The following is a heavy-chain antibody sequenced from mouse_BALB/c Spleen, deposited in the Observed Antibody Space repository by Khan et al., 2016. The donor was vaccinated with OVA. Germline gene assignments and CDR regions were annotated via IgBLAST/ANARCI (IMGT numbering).Heavy chain of an antibody. CDR2: INPDNAGT. CDR3: AREASSWDFSFPY. CDR1: GYTFTNYV. V-gene: IGHV1S136*01. J-gene: IGHJ3*01. D-gene: IGHD4-1*01. Sequence: EVQLQESGPELVEPGASVKMSCKASGYTFTNYVIHWVKQKPGQGLEWIGYINPDNAGTRYNEKFKVKATLTSDISSTSAYMELLSLTSEDSAVHYCAREASSWDFSFPYWGQGTLVTVSA.